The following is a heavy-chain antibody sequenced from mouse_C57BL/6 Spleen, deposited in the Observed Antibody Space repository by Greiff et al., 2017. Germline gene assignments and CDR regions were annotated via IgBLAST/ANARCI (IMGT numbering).Heavy chain of an antibody. J-gene: IGHJ2*01. CDR1: GFTFSSYA. Sequence: EVKVVESGEGLVKPGGSLKLSCAASGFTFSSYAMSWVRQTPEKRLEWVAYISSGGDYIYYADTVKGRFTISRDNARNTLYLQMSSLKSEDTAMYYCTRESGYSFDYWGQGTTLTVSS. V-gene: IGHV5-9-1*02. CDR3: TRESGYSFDY. CDR2: ISSGGDYI. D-gene: IGHD1-3*01.